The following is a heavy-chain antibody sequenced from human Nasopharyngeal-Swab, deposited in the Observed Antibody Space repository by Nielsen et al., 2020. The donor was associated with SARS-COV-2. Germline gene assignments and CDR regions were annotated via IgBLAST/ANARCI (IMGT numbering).Heavy chain of an antibody. Sequence: SETLSLTCTVSGGSFRTSTSDYWGWIRQPPGKGLEWIGEINHSGSTNYNPSLKSRVTISVDTSKNQFSLKLSSVTAADTAVYYCARWTTVTTRLDYWGQGTLVTVSS. CDR2: INHSGST. CDR3: ARWTTVTTRLDY. D-gene: IGHD4-17*01. CDR1: GGSFRTSTSDY. J-gene: IGHJ4*02. V-gene: IGHV4-34*01.